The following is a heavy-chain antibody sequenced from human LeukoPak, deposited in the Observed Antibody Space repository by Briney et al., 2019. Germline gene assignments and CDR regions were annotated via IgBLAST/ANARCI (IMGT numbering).Heavy chain of an antibody. J-gene: IGHJ4*02. CDR2: ISGSGGST. Sequence: GGSLRLSCAASGFTFSSYAMSWVRQAPWKGLEWVSAISGSGGSTYYADSVKGRFTISRDNSKNTLYLQMNSLRAEDTAVYYCAKEGCSSTSCYLSEFDYWGQGTLVTVSS. D-gene: IGHD2-2*01. V-gene: IGHV3-23*01. CDR3: AKEGCSSTSCYLSEFDY. CDR1: GFTFSSYA.